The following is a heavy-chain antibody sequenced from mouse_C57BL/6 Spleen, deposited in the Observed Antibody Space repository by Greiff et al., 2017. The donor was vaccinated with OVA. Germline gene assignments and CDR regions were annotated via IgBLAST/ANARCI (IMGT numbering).Heavy chain of an antibody. CDR3: AREDYDYDGRFAY. CDR2: INPNNGGT. V-gene: IGHV1-26*01. J-gene: IGHJ3*01. Sequence: VQLQQSGPELVKPGASVKISCKASGYTFTDYYMNWVKQSHGKSLEWIGDINPNNGGTSYNQKFKGKATLTVDKSSSTAYMELRSLTSEDSAVYYCAREDYDYDGRFAYWGQGTLVTVSA. D-gene: IGHD2-4*01. CDR1: GYTFTDYY.